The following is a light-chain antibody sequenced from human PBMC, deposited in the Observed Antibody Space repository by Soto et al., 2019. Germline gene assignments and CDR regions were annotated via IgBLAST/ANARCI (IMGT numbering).Light chain of an antibody. V-gene: IGKV1-39*01. CDR2: AAS. J-gene: IGKJ1*01. CDR1: QSISSF. Sequence: DIQMTQSPSSLSGSVGDRVTITCRASQSISSFLNWYQQIPGKAPKLLIYAASSLQSWVPSRFSGSGSGTDFTLIISSLQPEDFATYYCQQTYSAPQTFGQGTKVEIK. CDR3: QQTYSAPQT.